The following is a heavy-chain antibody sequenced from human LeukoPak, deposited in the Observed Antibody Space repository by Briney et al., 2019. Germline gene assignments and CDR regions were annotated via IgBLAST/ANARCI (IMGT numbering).Heavy chain of an antibody. CDR1: GGSFSGYY. V-gene: IGHV4-34*01. D-gene: IGHD6-19*01. J-gene: IGHJ4*02. CDR3: ASRARGWYSSFFDY. CDR2: INHSGST. Sequence: SETLSLTCAVYGGSFSGYYWSWIRQPPGKGLEWIGEINHSGSTNYNPSPKSRVTISVDTSKNQFSLKLSSVTAADTAVYYCASRARGWYSSFFDYWGQGTLVTVSS.